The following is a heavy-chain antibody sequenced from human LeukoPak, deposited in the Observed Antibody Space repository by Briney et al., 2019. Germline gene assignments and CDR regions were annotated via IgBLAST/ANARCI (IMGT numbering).Heavy chain of an antibody. CDR2: INQDGGEE. Sequence: GGSLRLSCAASGFTISNYWMSWVRQAPGKGLEWVANINQDGGEENYVDTVKGRFTISRDNARNSLYLQMNSLRAEDTAVYYCSRDWSWNWFDPWGQGTLVTV. CDR1: GFTISNYW. V-gene: IGHV3-7*05. CDR3: SRDWSWNWFDP. J-gene: IGHJ5*02.